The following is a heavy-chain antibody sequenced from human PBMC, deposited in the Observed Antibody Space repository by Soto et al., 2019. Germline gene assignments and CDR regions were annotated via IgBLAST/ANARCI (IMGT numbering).Heavy chain of an antibody. CDR2: ISSSSSTI. Sequence: EVQLVESGGGLVQPGGSLRLPCAASGFTFSSYSMNWVRQAPGKGLEWVSYISSSSSTIYYADSVKGRFTISRDNAKNSLYLQMNSLRAEDTAVYYCARFSPVVPAAMSGFDYWGQGTLVTVSS. CDR1: GFTFSSYS. D-gene: IGHD2-2*01. CDR3: ARFSPVVPAAMSGFDY. V-gene: IGHV3-48*01. J-gene: IGHJ4*02.